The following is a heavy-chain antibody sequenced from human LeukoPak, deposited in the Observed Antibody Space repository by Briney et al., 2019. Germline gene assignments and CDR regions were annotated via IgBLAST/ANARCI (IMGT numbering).Heavy chain of an antibody. V-gene: IGHV4-34*01. CDR1: GGSFSGYY. D-gene: IGHD6-13*01. CDR2: INHSGST. CDR3: ARHPEQQLPTYNWFDP. J-gene: IGHJ5*02. Sequence: PSETLSLTCAVYGGSFSGYYWSWIRQPPGKGLEWIGEINHSGSTNYNPSLKSRVTISVDTSKNQFSLKLSSVTAADTAVYYCARHPEQQLPTYNWFDPWGQGTLVTVSS.